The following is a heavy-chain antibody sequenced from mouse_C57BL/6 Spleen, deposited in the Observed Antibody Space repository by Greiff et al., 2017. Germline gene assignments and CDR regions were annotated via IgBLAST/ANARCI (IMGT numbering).Heavy chain of an antibody. D-gene: IGHD1-1*01. CDR1: GYTFTDYN. J-gene: IGHJ2*01. V-gene: IGHV1-22*01. Sequence: EVQLQQSGPELVKPGASVKMSCKASGYTFTDYNMHWVKQSHGKSLEWIGYINPNNGGTSYNQKFKGKATLTVNKSSSTAYMELRSLTSEDSAVYYCARPYCGSSYFDYWGQGTTLTVSS. CDR3: ARPYCGSSYFDY. CDR2: INPNNGGT.